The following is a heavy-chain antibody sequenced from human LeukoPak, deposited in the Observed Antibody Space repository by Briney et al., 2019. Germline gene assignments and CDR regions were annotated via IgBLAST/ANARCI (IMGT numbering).Heavy chain of an antibody. D-gene: IGHD6-13*01. CDR1: GFTFSNAW. Sequence: PGGSQRLSCAASGFTFSNAWMSWVRQAPGKGLEWVGGIKSKTDGGTTDYAAPVKGRFTISRDDSKNTLYLQMNSLKTEDTAVYYCTTDWVEAAGTRGDYWGQGTLVTVSS. CDR3: TTDWVEAAGTRGDY. CDR2: IKSKTDGGTT. V-gene: IGHV3-15*01. J-gene: IGHJ4*02.